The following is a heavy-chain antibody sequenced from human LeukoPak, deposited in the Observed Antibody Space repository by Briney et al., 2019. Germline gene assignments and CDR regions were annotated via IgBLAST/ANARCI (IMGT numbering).Heavy chain of an antibody. CDR1: GFTFSGYA. CDR2: ISGSGGST. CDR3: ATKLGSGYDYVY. V-gene: IGHV3-23*01. J-gene: IGHJ4*02. Sequence: GGSLRLSCAASGFTFSGYAMSWVRQAPGKGLEWVSAISGSGGSTYYADSVKGRFTISRDNSKNTLYLQMNSLRAEDTAVYYCATKLGSGYDYVYWGQGTLVTVSS. D-gene: IGHD5-12*01.